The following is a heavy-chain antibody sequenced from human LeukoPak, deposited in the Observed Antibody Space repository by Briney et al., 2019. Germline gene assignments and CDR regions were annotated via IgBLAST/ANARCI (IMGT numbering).Heavy chain of an antibody. CDR2: INPNSGGT. Sequence: ASVKVSCKASGYTFTGYYMHWVRQAPGQGLEWMGWINPNSGGTNYAQKFQGGVTMTRDTSISTAYMELSRLRSDDTAVYYCASLGYYDILTGSFDYWGQGTLVTVSS. D-gene: IGHD3-9*01. CDR1: GYTFTGYY. V-gene: IGHV1-2*02. J-gene: IGHJ4*02. CDR3: ASLGYYDILTGSFDY.